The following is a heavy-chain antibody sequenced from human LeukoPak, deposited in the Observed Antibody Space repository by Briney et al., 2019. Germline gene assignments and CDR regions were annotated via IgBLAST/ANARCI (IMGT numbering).Heavy chain of an antibody. Sequence: TLSLTCAVSGGSISSSNWWSWVRQPPGKGLEWIGEIYHSGSTNYNPSLKSRVTISVDKSKNQFSLKLSSVTAADTAVYYCASRIGIYYYGMDVWGQGTTVTVSS. J-gene: IGHJ6*02. CDR2: IYHSGST. D-gene: IGHD3-10*01. V-gene: IGHV4-4*02. CDR1: GGSISSSNW. CDR3: ASRIGIYYYGMDV.